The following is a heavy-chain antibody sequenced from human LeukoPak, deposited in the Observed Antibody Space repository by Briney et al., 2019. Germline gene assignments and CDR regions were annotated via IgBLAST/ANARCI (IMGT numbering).Heavy chain of an antibody. J-gene: IGHJ4*02. CDR3: ARDREYSGGWFDY. Sequence: ASVKVSCKTSGYTFTSYGISWVRQAPGQGLEWMGWISSYNGYTNYAQNLQGRVTMTTDTSTSTAYLELRSLRSDDTAVYYCARDREYSGGWFDYWGQGTLSPSPQ. D-gene: IGHD6-19*01. V-gene: IGHV1-18*04. CDR2: ISSYNGYT. CDR1: GYTFTSYG.